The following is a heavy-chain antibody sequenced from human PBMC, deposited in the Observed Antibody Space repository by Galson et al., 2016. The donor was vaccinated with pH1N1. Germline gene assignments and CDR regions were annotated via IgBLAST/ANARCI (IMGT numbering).Heavy chain of an antibody. CDR3: ASPSRPPRAIHLWSPNDAFDI. D-gene: IGHD5-18*01. Sequence: SVKVSCKASGGTFSSYAINWVRQAPGQGLEWMGGIIPIFGTANYAQKFQGRVTITADESTSTAYMELSSLRSEDTAVYYCASPSRPPRAIHLWSPNDAFDIWRQGKMVTVSS. J-gene: IGHJ3*02. CDR2: IIPIFGTA. CDR1: GGTFSSYA. V-gene: IGHV1-69*13.